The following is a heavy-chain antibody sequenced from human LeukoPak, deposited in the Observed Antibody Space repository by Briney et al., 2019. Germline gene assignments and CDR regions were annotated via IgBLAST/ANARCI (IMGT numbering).Heavy chain of an antibody. D-gene: IGHD1-26*01. CDR3: AGGMGATTVDY. V-gene: IGHV4-59*08. J-gene: IGHJ4*02. Sequence: SETLSLTCTASGGSMDTYYWSWIRQPPGKGLEWIGYIYYTGSVHYNPSLKSRVTISLDTPKNQFFLRLSSVTAADTAIYFCAGGMGATTVDYWGQGVLVTVSS. CDR1: GGSMDTYY. CDR2: IYYTGSV.